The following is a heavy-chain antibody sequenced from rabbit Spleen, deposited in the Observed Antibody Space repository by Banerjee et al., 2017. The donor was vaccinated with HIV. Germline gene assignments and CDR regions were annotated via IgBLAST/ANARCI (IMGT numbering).Heavy chain of an antibody. CDR1: GFSFSGTYY. J-gene: IGHJ4*01. CDR2: IYAGSSGSA. CDR3: ARRGGYVAYAL. Sequence: QSLEESGGDLVKPGASLTLTCTASGFSFSGTYYMCWVRQAPGKGLEWIACIYAGSSGSAYYASWAKGRFTITKTSSTTVTLQMTSLTAADTATYFCARRGGYVAYALWGQGTLVTVS. V-gene: IGHV1S40*01. D-gene: IGHD2-1*01.